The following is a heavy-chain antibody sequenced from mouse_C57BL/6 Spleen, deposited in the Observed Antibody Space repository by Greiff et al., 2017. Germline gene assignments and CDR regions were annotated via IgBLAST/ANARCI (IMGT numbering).Heavy chain of an antibody. V-gene: IGHV1-52*01. D-gene: IGHD1-1*01. CDR1: GYTFTSYW. CDR2: IDPSDSET. Sequence: VQLQQPGAELVRPGSSVKLSCKASGYTFTSYWMHWVKQRPIQGLEWIGNIDPSDSETHYNQKFKDKATLTVDKSSSTAYMQLSSLTSEDSAVYYCARSYGSSNGMDYWGQGTSVTVSS. CDR3: ARSYGSSNGMDY. J-gene: IGHJ4*01.